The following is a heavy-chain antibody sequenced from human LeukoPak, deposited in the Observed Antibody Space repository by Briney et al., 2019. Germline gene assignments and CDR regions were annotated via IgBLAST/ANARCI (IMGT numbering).Heavy chain of an antibody. CDR2: ISNIGSI. D-gene: IGHD3-22*01. V-gene: IGHV4-59*12. J-gene: IGHJ6*02. CDR1: GGSISSYY. Sequence: SETLSLTCTVSGGSISSYYWSWIRQPPGKGLEWIAYISNIGSINYNPSLKSRVTISLDTSKNQFSLKLSPVTAADTAVYYCARGTHYDSSGYYYYGMDVWGQGTTVTVSS. CDR3: ARGTHYDSSGYYYYGMDV.